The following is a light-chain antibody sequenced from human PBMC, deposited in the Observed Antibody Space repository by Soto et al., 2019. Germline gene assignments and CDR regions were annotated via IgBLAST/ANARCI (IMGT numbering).Light chain of an antibody. CDR1: QTINNN. CDR2: GAS. Sequence: VMTQAPATLSVSPGERATLSCRASQTINNNVAWYQLKDGQVPRLVIYGASTRATDIPARFSGSGSGTKSPPTTTSLQSEVFAKYHCQQYKKWPQTFGQGNKV. CDR3: QQYKKWPQT. J-gene: IGKJ1*01. V-gene: IGKV3-15*01.